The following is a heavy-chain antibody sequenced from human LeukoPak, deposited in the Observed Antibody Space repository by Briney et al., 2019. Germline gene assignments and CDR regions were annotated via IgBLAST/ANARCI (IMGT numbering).Heavy chain of an antibody. J-gene: IGHJ4*02. V-gene: IGHV3-9*01. CDR1: GFTFDDYA. Sequence: GGSLRLSCVASGFTFDDYAMHWVRQTPGKGLEWVSGISWNSARIGYADSVKGRFTISRDDSRNTLYLQMNSLRADDTAVYYCAINYYDSSAYALHYWGQGTLVTVSS. CDR2: ISWNSARI. D-gene: IGHD3-22*01. CDR3: AINYYDSSAYALHY.